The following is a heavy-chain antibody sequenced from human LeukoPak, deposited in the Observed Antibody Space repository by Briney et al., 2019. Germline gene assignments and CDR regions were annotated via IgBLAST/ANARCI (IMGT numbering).Heavy chain of an antibody. J-gene: IGHJ6*02. V-gene: IGHV3-30*03. CDR1: GFTFSSSG. D-gene: IGHD1-26*01. CDR2: ISYDGSNK. Sequence: GGSLRLSCAASGFTFSSSGMHWVRQAPGKGLEWVAVISYDGSNKYYADSVKGRFTFSRDNAKNSLYLQMNSLRAEDTAVYYCARDYPLLRYYYYGMDVWGQGTTVTVSS. CDR3: ARDYPLLRYYYYGMDV.